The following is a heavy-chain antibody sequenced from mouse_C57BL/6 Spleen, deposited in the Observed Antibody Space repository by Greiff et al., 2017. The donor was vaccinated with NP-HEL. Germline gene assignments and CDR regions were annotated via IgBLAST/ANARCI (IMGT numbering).Heavy chain of an antibody. V-gene: IGHV1-62-2*01. D-gene: IGHD2-1*01. J-gene: IGHJ1*03. Sequence: QVQLQQPGAELVKPGASVKLSCKASGYTFTEYTIHWVKQRSGQGLEWIGWFYPGSGSIKYNEKFKDKATLTADKSSSTVYMELSRLTSEDSAVYFCARHEGNGNYGAWYFDVWGTGTTVTVSS. CDR1: GYTFTEYT. CDR3: ARHEGNGNYGAWYFDV. CDR2: FYPGSGSI.